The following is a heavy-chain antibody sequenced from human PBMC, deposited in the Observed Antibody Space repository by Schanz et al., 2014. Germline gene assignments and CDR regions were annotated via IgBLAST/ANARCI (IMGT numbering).Heavy chain of an antibody. CDR2: VRNRRNSDII. J-gene: IGHJ4*02. V-gene: IGHV3-72*01. CDR3: FSMHYGNSVY. D-gene: IGHD1-7*01. CDR1: GFIFSDHY. Sequence: VQLVESGGGLVKPGGSLRLSCVVSGFIFSDHYMSWIRQAPGKGLEWLGRVRNRRNSDIIEYAASVEGRFTISRDESKNSVYLQMNSLQTDDTAVYYCFSMHYGNSVYWGQGTLVTVSS.